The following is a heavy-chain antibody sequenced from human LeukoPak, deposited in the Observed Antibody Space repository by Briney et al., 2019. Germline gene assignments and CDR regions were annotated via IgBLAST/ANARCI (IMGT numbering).Heavy chain of an antibody. CDR1: GGSFRGYY. D-gene: IGHD2-2*01. CDR3: ARGLAGCSSTSCPFDY. V-gene: IGHV4-34*01. CDR2: INHSGST. Sequence: NPSETLSLTCAAYGGSFRGYYWSWIRQPPGKGLEWIGEINHSGSTNYNPSLKIRVTISVDTSKNQFSLKLSSVTAADTAVYYCARGLAGCSSTSCPFDYWGQGTLVTVSS. J-gene: IGHJ4*02.